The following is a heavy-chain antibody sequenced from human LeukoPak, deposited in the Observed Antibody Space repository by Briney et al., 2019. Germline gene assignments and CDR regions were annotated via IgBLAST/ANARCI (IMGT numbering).Heavy chain of an antibody. CDR3: AKDFAVTGYDILTGYYEGEGYFDY. Sequence: GGSLRLSCAASGFTFSSYAMSWVRQAPGKGLEWVSAISGSGGSTYYADSVKGRSTISRDNSKNTPYLQMNSLRAEDTAVYYCAKDFAVTGYDILTGYYEGEGYFDYWGQGTLVTVSS. J-gene: IGHJ4*02. V-gene: IGHV3-23*01. CDR2: ISGSGGST. D-gene: IGHD3-9*01. CDR1: GFTFSSYA.